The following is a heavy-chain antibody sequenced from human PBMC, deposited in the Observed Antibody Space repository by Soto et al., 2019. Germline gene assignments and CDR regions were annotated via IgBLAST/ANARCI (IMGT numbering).Heavy chain of an antibody. J-gene: IGHJ4*02. D-gene: IGHD6-19*01. CDR2: IVPIVATA. CDR1: GGTFSSHG. CDR3: ARADKGTVTGLDY. Sequence: QVQLVQSGAEVKRPGSSVKVSCKASGGTFSSHGISWERQAPGQGLEWMGGIVPIVATANYAQKFQGRVTITADRSTSTAYMELSSLRSEDTAVYYCARADKGTVTGLDYWGQGTLVTVSS. V-gene: IGHV1-69*06.